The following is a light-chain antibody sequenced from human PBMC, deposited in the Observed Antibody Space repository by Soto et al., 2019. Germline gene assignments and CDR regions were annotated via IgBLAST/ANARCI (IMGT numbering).Light chain of an antibody. CDR2: EVN. Sequence: SALTQPASASGSPGRTITISCTGTSSDIGSYNRVSWYQQPPGTAPKLIIYEVNNRPSGVPDRFSGSKSGNTASLTISGLQAEDEADYYCNSFTTSSPYVFGTGTKVTVL. CDR1: SSDIGSYNR. J-gene: IGLJ1*01. CDR3: NSFTTSSPYV. V-gene: IGLV2-18*02.